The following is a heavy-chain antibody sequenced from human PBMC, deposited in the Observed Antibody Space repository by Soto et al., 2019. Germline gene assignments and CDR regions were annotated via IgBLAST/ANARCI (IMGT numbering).Heavy chain of an antibody. V-gene: IGHV3-21*01. CDR1: GFTLISNS. D-gene: IGHD4-17*01. CDR2: ISSSGAYT. Sequence: GGSLGLSCAASGFTLISNSIIWARQAPGKGLEWVSGISSSGAYTYYADSVKGRFAIYRDNAKNLVYLELNSLRDEDTAVYYCAREIPDYGDQMYYFDYWGQGTLVTVS. J-gene: IGHJ4*02. CDR3: AREIPDYGDQMYYFDY.